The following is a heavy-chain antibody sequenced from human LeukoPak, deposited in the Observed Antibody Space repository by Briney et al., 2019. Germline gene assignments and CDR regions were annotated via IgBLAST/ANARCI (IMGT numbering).Heavy chain of an antibody. CDR2: IKQDGSEK. Sequence: GGSLRLSCAASGFTFSSYWMSWVRQAPGKGREGVADIKQDGSEKYYVDSVKGRFTISRDNAKNSLYLQMNSLRAEDTAVYYCAREYSSSWYMGYYYYMDVWGKGTTVTASS. V-gene: IGHV3-7*01. J-gene: IGHJ6*03. CDR1: GFTFSSYW. CDR3: AREYSSSWYMGYYYYMDV. D-gene: IGHD6-13*01.